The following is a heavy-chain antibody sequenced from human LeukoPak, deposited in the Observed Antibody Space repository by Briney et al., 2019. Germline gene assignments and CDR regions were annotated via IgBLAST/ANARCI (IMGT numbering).Heavy chain of an antibody. D-gene: IGHD1-1*01. Sequence: GESLKISCKGSGYTFTNYWIGWVRQLPGKGLEWMGVIHPDDSDTRYSPSFRGQVTFSVDKPIRTAYLQWSSLQASDTAIYSCARGGTGDLRFFDYWGQGTLVTVSS. CDR1: GYTFTNYW. J-gene: IGHJ4*02. CDR3: ARGGTGDLRFFDY. CDR2: IHPDDSDT. V-gene: IGHV5-51*04.